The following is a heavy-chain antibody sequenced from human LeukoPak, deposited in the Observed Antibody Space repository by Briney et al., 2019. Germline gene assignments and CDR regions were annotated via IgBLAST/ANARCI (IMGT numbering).Heavy chain of an antibody. CDR1: GDTFTNYG. Sequence: SVQVSCKASGDTFTNYGISWVRQAPGQGLEWMGWISAYNGNTKYEQKLQGRVAKTTDTSTSTAYMELRSLKSDDTAVYYCASGGTTSGIYYYYGMDVWGQGTTVFVSS. CDR2: ISAYNGNT. J-gene: IGHJ6*02. CDR3: ASGGTTSGIYYYYGMDV. V-gene: IGHV1-18*01. D-gene: IGHD3-10*01.